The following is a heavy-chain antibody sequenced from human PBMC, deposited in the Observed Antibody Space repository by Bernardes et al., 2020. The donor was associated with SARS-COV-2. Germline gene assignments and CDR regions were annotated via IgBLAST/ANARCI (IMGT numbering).Heavy chain of an antibody. D-gene: IGHD2-2*01. J-gene: IGHJ6*02. CDR2: IKQDGSEK. CDR3: ARDIYCSSTSCGNLEGGFYYYGMDV. V-gene: IGHV3-7*01. CDR1: GFTFSSYW. Sequence: GGSLRLSCAASGFTFSSYWMSWVRQAPGKGLEWVANIKQDGSEKYYVDSVKGRFTISRDNAKNSLYLQMNSLRAEDTAVYYCARDIYCSSTSCGNLEGGFYYYGMDVWGQGTTVTVSS.